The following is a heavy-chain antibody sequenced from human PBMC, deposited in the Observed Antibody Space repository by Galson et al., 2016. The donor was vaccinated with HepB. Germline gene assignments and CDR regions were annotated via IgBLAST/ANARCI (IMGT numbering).Heavy chain of an antibody. CDR2: VKEDGSEK. D-gene: IGHD2-2*01. V-gene: IGHV3-7*01. CDR3: ARDRVVVEPTTSWYFDL. J-gene: IGHJ2*01. Sequence: SLRLSCAASGFTFSNHWMSWVRQAPGKGLEWVANVKEDGSEKYYVDSLKGRLAISRDNAKNSLRLQMNSLIADDTAVYYCARDRVVVEPTTSWYFDLWGRGTLVTVSS. CDR1: GFTFSNHW.